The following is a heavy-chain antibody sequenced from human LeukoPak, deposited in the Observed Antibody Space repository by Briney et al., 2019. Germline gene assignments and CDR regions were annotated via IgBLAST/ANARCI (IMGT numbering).Heavy chain of an antibody. Sequence: SGGSLRLSCAASGFTFSKYWMLWVRHAPGRGLESVSRINTDGTVTTYADSVKGRFTVSRDNAENTMFLQMNNVRDEDTAVYYCATKQWLAPPPDSWGQGTPVTVSS. CDR2: INTDGTVT. D-gene: IGHD6-19*01. V-gene: IGHV3-74*01. CDR1: GFTFSKYW. CDR3: ATKQWLAPPPDS. J-gene: IGHJ4*02.